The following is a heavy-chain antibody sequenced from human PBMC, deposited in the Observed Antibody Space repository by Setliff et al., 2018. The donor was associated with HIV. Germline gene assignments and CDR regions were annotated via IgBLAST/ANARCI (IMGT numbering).Heavy chain of an antibody. J-gene: IGHJ1*01. V-gene: IGHV3-21*01. CDR1: GFSFNTFS. Sequence: LRLSCAASGFSFNTFSMNWVRQAPGKGPEWVSSINSVSAYIYYADSVKGRFTISRDNAKNSLYLQMNSLRADDTAVYYCARVEVGATPEYFRHWGQGTPVTVSS. D-gene: IGHD1-26*01. CDR3: ARVEVGATPEYFRH. CDR2: INSVSAYI.